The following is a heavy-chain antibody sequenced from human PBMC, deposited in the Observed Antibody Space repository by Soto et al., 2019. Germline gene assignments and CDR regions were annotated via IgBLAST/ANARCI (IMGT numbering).Heavy chain of an antibody. D-gene: IGHD1-26*01. CDR2: FDPEDGET. CDR1: GYTLTELS. Sequence: ASVKVSCKVSGYTLTELSMHWVRQAPGKGLEWMGGFDPEDGETIYAQKFQGGVTMTEDTSTDTAYMELSSLRSEDTAVYYCATRDPGSYSHNWFDPWGQGTLVTVSS. CDR3: ATRDPGSYSHNWFDP. V-gene: IGHV1-24*01. J-gene: IGHJ5*02.